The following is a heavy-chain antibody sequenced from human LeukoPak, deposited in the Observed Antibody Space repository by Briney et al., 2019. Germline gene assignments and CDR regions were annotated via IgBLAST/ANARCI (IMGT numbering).Heavy chain of an antibody. CDR3: ARELSSWYAFDI. D-gene: IGHD6-13*01. CDR1: GFTFSSYW. CDR2: INSDGSST. Sequence: GGSLRLSCAASGFTFSSYWMHWVRHAPGKGLVWVSRINSDGSSTSYADSVKGRFTISRDSAKNTLYLQMNSLRAEDTAVYYCARELSSWYAFDIWGQGTMVTVSS. V-gene: IGHV3-74*01. J-gene: IGHJ3*02.